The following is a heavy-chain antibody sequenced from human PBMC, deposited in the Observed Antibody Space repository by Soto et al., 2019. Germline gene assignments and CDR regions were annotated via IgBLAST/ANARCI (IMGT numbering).Heavy chain of an antibody. CDR1: GGSISSSSYY. Sequence: SETLSLTCTVSGGSISSSSYYWGWIRQPPGKGLEWIGSIYYSGSTYYNPSLKSRVSRSVDTSKNQFSLKLSSVTAADTAVYYCARRPNLIAAAGNPFFDYWGQGTLVTVSS. D-gene: IGHD6-13*01. CDR3: ARRPNLIAAAGNPFFDY. V-gene: IGHV4-39*01. J-gene: IGHJ4*02. CDR2: IYYSGST.